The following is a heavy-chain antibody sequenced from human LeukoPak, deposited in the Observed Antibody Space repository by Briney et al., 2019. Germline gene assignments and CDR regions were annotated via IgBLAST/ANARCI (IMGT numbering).Heavy chain of an antibody. V-gene: IGHV4-61*01. J-gene: IGHJ6*03. CDR2: IYYSGST. D-gene: IGHD5-18*01. CDR3: ARTTEGGYSYGYFYYYYMDV. Sequence: PSETLSLTCSVSGGSFSSSTYYWGWIRQPPGKGLEWIGYIYYSGSTNYKSSLKSRVTISVDTSKNQFSLKLSSVTAADTAVYYCARTTEGGYSYGYFYYYYMDVWGKGTTVTISS. CDR1: GGSFSSSTYY.